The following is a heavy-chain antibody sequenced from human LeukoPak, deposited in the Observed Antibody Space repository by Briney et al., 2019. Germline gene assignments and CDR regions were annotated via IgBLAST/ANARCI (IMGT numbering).Heavy chain of an antibody. J-gene: IGHJ6*03. D-gene: IGHD2-8*01. CDR2: IIPILGIA. V-gene: IGHV1-69*02. CDR1: GGTFSSYT. Sequence: ASVKVSCKASGGTFSSYTNSWVRQAPGQGLEWMGRIIPILGIANYAQKFQGRVTITADKSTSTAYMELSSLRSEDTAVYYCARTGYCTNGICYAHYYYYYMDVWGKGTTVTVSS. CDR3: ARTGYCTNGICYAHYYYYYMDV.